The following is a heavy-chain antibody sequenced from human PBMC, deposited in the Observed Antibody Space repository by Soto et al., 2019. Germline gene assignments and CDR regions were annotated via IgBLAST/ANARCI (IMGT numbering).Heavy chain of an antibody. CDR3: AKVAGYCGGDCYSALDI. CDR1: GFTFSSYG. D-gene: IGHD2-21*02. J-gene: IGHJ3*02. CDR2: ISYDGSNK. V-gene: IGHV3-30*18. Sequence: QVQLVESGGGVVQPGRSLRLSCAASGFTFSSYGMHWVRQAPGKGLEWVAVISYDGSNKYYADSVKGRFTISRDNSKNTLYLQMNSLRAEDTAVYYCAKVAGYCGGDCYSALDIWGQGTMVTVSS.